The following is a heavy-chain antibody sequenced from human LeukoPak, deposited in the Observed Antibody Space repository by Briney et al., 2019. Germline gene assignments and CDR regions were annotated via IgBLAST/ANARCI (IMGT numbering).Heavy chain of an antibody. CDR3: AKGGEGNWNDEYYFDY. CDR2: IYSSGDT. V-gene: IGHV3-53*01. Sequence: GGSLRLSCAASGFNVSSNYMSWVRQAPGKGLEWVSVIYSSGDTYYADSVKGRFTISRDNSKNTLYLQMNSLRAEDTAVYYCAKGGEGNWNDEYYFDYWGQGTLVTVSS. D-gene: IGHD1-1*01. CDR1: GFNVSSNY. J-gene: IGHJ4*02.